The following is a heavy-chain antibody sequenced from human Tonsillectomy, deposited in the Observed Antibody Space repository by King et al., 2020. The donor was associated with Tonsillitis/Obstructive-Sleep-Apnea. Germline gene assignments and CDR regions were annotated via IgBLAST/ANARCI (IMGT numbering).Heavy chain of an antibody. CDR3: ARQYYDILTGYPSFDY. Sequence: LQLQESGPGLVKPSETLSLTCTVSGGSISSYYWSWIRQPPGKGLEWIWYMYYSGSTNYNPSLNSRVTISVDTSKNQFSLKLGSVTAADTAVYYCARQYYDILTGYPSFDYWGQGTLVTVSS. D-gene: IGHD3-9*01. J-gene: IGHJ4*02. CDR1: GGSISSYY. V-gene: IGHV4-59*01. CDR2: MYYSGST.